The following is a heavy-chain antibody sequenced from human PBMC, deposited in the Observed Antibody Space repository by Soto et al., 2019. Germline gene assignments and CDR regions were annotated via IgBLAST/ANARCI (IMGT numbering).Heavy chain of an antibody. J-gene: IGHJ4*02. CDR1: GGSISSYY. Sequence: SETLSLTCTVSGGSISSYYWSWIWQPPGKGLEWIGYIYYSGSTNYNPSLKSRVTISVDTSKNQFSLKLSSVTAADTAVYYCARVTPGPSIYYFDYWGQGTLVTVSS. V-gene: IGHV4-59*01. CDR2: IYYSGST. CDR3: ARVTPGPSIYYFDY. D-gene: IGHD3-3*01.